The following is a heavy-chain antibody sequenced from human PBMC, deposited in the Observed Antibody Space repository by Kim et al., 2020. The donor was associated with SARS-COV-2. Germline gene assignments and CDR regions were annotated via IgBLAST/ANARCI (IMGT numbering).Heavy chain of an antibody. V-gene: IGHV3-11*05. CDR1: GFTFSDYY. CDR2: ISSSSSYT. Sequence: GGSLRLSCAASGFTFSDYYMSWIRQAPGKGLEWVSYISSSSSYTNYADSVKGRFTISRDNAKNSLYLQMNSLRAEDTAVYYCARVEWDGYSSRGMDVWGQGTTVTVSS. D-gene: IGHD5-18*01. CDR3: ARVEWDGYSSRGMDV. J-gene: IGHJ6*02.